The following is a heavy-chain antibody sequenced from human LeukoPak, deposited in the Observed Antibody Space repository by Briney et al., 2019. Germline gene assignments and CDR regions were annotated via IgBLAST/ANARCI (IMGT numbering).Heavy chain of an antibody. CDR3: ARGINDEYFQS. V-gene: IGHV5-51*01. Sequence: GESLKISCKDSPYYFINFWIGWVRQMPGKGLEWMGIIYPADSDTRYNPSFQGHVTISADRSTSTAYLQWHSLKASDTAIYYCARGINDEYFQSWGQGTLVTVSS. D-gene: IGHD2/OR15-2a*01. J-gene: IGHJ1*01. CDR1: PYYFINFW. CDR2: IYPADSDT.